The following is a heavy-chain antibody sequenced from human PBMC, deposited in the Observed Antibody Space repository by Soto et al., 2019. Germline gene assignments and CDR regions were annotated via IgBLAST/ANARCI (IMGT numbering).Heavy chain of an antibody. Sequence: GASVKVSCKASGYSFITFYIHWVRQAPGQGLEWMGIINPSGGVTGHAQKFQGRVSMTRDTSTSTVYMELSSLRSDDTAVYFCTREAAAAGFDYWGQGTLVTVSS. CDR1: GYSFITFY. CDR2: INPSGGVT. J-gene: IGHJ4*02. V-gene: IGHV1-46*01. CDR3: TREAAAAGFDY. D-gene: IGHD6-13*01.